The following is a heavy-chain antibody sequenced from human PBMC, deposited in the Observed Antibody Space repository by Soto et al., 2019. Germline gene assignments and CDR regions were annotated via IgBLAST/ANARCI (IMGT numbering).Heavy chain of an antibody. Sequence: GGSLRLSCVVSGFSFRSNWMHWVRQAPGKGLVWVSYINSDETITNHADSVKGRFTISRDNAKNMIYLQMNSLRVEDTAVYYCAITLSRGTWFASWCQGTLVTGFS. CDR2: INSDETIT. D-gene: IGHD1-1*01. J-gene: IGHJ5*01. CDR3: AITLSRGTWFAS. CDR1: GFSFRSNW. V-gene: IGHV3-74*01.